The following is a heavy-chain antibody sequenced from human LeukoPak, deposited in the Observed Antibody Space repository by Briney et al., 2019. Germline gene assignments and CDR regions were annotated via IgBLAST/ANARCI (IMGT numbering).Heavy chain of an antibody. CDR1: GGSFSGYY. CDR2: INHSGST. V-gene: IGHV4-34*01. J-gene: IGHJ6*02. CDR3: ARGGTIFGVVILSGKYYHYGMDV. Sequence: PSETLSLTCAVYGGSFSGYYWSWLRQPPGKGLEGIGEINHSGSTNYNPSLKSRVTISVDTSKNQFSLKLSSVTAADTAVYYCARGGTIFGVVILSGKYYHYGMDVWGQGTTVTVSS. D-gene: IGHD3-3*01.